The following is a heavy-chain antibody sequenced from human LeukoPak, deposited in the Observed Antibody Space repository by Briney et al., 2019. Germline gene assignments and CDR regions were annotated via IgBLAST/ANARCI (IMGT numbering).Heavy chain of an antibody. J-gene: IGHJ4*02. CDR1: GFTVSSNY. CDR2: IYSGGST. D-gene: IGHD5-18*01. CDR3: ARSTAMVPGKIY. V-gene: IGHV3-53*01. Sequence: PRGSLRLSCAASGFTVSSNYMSWVRQAPGKGLEWVSVIYSGGSTYYADSVKGRFTISRDNSKNTLYLQMNSLRAEDTAVYYCARSTAMVPGKIYWGQGTLVTVSS.